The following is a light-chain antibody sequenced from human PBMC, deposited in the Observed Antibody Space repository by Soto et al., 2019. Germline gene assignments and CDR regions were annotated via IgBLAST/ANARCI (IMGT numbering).Light chain of an antibody. J-gene: IGKJ2*01. CDR1: QSYISSY. Sequence: EIVLTQSPGTRSLSPGETATLSCRSSQSYISSYLAWYQQKPGQPPRLLIFGTSIRATGIPDRISASGSGTDFSLTISRLEPEDFAVYYCQQYGNSVPFTFGQGTKLEIK. CDR2: GTS. V-gene: IGKV3-20*01. CDR3: QQYGNSVPFT.